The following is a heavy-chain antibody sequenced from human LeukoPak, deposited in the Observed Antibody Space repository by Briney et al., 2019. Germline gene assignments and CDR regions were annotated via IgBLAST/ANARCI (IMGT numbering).Heavy chain of an antibody. Sequence: VASVKVSCKASGYTFTSYYMHWVRQAPGQGLEWMGIINPSGGITSYAQKFQGRVTMTRDTSTSTVYMELSSLRSEDTAVYYCARESGVRAWFGEDAFDIWGQGTMVTVSS. V-gene: IGHV1-46*01. CDR2: INPSGGIT. J-gene: IGHJ3*02. CDR1: GYTFTSYY. D-gene: IGHD3-10*01. CDR3: ARESGVRAWFGEDAFDI.